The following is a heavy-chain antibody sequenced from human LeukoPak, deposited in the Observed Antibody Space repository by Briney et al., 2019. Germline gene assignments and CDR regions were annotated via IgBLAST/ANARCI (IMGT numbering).Heavy chain of an antibody. V-gene: IGHV3-30*18. CDR1: GFTFSSYG. Sequence: PGGSLRLSCAASGFTFSSYGMHWVRQAPGKGLEWVAVISYDGSNKYYADSVKGRFTISRDNSKNTLYLQMNSQRAEDTAVYYCAKDSYDSSGYYDYWGQGTLVTVSS. CDR2: ISYDGSNK. J-gene: IGHJ4*02. D-gene: IGHD3-22*01. CDR3: AKDSYDSSGYYDY.